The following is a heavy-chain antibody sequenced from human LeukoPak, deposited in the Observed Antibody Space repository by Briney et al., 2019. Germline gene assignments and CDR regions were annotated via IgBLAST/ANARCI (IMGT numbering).Heavy chain of an antibody. D-gene: IGHD2-2*01. V-gene: IGHV4-30-2*01. J-gene: IGHJ5*02. CDR2: IYHSGST. CDR1: GGSISSGGYY. CDR3: ARDNRVVPAATRGDWFDP. Sequence: SQTLSLTCTVSGGSISSGGYYWSWIRQPPGKGLEWIGYIYHSGSTYYNPSLKSRVTISVDRSKNQFSLKLSSVTAADTAVYYCARDNRVVPAATRGDWFDPWGQGTLVTVSS.